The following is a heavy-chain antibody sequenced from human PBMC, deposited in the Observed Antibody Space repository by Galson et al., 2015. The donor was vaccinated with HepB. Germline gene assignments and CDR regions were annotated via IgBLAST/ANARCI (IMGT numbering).Heavy chain of an antibody. CDR1: GFTFDDYA. Sequence: LRLSCAASGFTFDDYAMHWVRQAPGKGLEWVSGISWNSGSIGYADSVMGRFTISRDNAKNSLYLQMNSLRAEDTALYYCAKGTMGVTGFDYWGQGTLVTVSS. V-gene: IGHV3-9*01. CDR2: ISWNSGSI. J-gene: IGHJ4*02. CDR3: AKGTMGVTGFDY. D-gene: IGHD1-26*01.